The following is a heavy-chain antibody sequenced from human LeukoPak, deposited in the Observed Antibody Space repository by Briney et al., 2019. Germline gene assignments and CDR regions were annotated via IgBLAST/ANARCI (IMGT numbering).Heavy chain of an antibody. CDR2: IKYDGSAT. D-gene: IGHD2-2*03. J-gene: IGHJ4*02. CDR1: EFSFSSYW. V-gene: IGHV3-74*01. CDR3: AMDINGDLFHV. Sequence: GGSLRLSCVGSEFSFSSYWMHWVRRAPEKGLEWVSSIKYDGSATTFADSVKGRFSISTDSAKNTAYLQMNSLRVEDTAIYYCAMDINGDLFHVWGQGTLVTVSS.